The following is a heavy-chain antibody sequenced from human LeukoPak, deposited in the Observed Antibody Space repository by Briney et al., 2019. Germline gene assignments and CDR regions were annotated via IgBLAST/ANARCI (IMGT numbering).Heavy chain of an antibody. V-gene: IGHV4-4*02. CDR3: VELDTAMVIDY. J-gene: IGHJ4*02. Sequence: SGTLSLTCAVSGGSISSSNWWSWVRQPPGKGLEWIGGIYHSGSTNYNPPLKSRVTISVDKSKNQFSLKLSSVTAADTAVYYCVELDTAMVIDYWGQGTLVTVSS. D-gene: IGHD5-18*01. CDR1: GGSISSSNW. CDR2: IYHSGST.